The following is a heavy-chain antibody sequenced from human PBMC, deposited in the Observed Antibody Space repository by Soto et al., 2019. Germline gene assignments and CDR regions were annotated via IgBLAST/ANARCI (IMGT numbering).Heavy chain of an antibody. D-gene: IGHD1-26*01. CDR1: GFTFSSYW. CDR2: IKQDGSEK. V-gene: IGHV3-7*01. J-gene: IGHJ4*02. CDR3: ARTNSGSYFERDY. Sequence: EVQLVESGGGLVQPGGSLRLSCAASGFTFSSYWMSWVRQAPGKGLEWVANIKQDGSEKYYVDSVKGRFTISRDNAKNSLYLQMNSLRAEDTAVYYCARTNSGSYFERDYWGQGTLVTVSS.